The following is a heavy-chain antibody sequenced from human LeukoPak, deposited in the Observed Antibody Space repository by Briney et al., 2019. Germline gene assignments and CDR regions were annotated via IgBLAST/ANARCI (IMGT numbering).Heavy chain of an antibody. CDR1: GFTFSSYG. D-gene: IGHD2-21*02. CDR3: AKDRGRSGDCGSRATFDY. CDR2: ISGSGGST. Sequence: GGSLRLSCAASGFTFSSYGMSWVRQAPGKGREWVSAISGSGGSTYYADSVKGRFTISRDNSKNTLYLQMNSLRAEDTAVYYCAKDRGRSGDCGSRATFDYWGQGTLVTVSS. V-gene: IGHV3-23*01. J-gene: IGHJ4*02.